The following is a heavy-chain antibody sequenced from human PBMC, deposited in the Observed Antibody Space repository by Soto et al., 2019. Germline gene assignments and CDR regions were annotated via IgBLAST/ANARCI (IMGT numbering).Heavy chain of an antibody. D-gene: IGHD5-12*01. CDR3: AREGSGYDTRFDY. J-gene: IGHJ4*02. V-gene: IGHV3-30*04. CDR2: MSNDGGDQ. Sequence: VQLVESGGGVVQPGGSLRLSCAVSGFTFVNYAVHWVRQAPGKGLEWVAVMSNDGGDQYYTDSVKGRFIISRDSSQNILYLQLSNVRPEDTALYYCAREGSGYDTRFDYWGQGTLVTVSS. CDR1: GFTFVNYA.